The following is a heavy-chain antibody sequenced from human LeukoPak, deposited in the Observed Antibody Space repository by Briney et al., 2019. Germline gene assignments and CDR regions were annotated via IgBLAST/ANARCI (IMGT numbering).Heavy chain of an antibody. CDR1: GFVLSDYG. CDR2: VRNDGSNE. CDR3: AKESDSGYHSEGPKN. Sequence: GGSLILSCAASGFVLSDYGMHWVRQAPGKGLEWVAFVRNDGSNEYYVGSVKGRFTISRDKSKNTLYLQMNSLRAEDTAVYSCAKESDSGYHSEGPKNWGLGTLVTVSS. D-gene: IGHD5-12*01. V-gene: IGHV3-30*02. J-gene: IGHJ4*02.